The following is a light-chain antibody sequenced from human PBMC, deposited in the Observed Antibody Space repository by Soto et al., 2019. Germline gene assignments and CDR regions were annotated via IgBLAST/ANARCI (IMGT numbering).Light chain of an antibody. J-gene: IGKJ5*01. CDR2: GAS. Sequence: EMVWTQSPGTLSLSPGERATLSCRASQSVSSSYLAWYQQKPGQAPRLLIYGASSRATGIPDRFSGSGSGTDFTLTISRLEPEDFAVYYCQQYGSFSITFGQGTRLEIK. V-gene: IGKV3-20*01. CDR3: QQYGSFSIT. CDR1: QSVSSSY.